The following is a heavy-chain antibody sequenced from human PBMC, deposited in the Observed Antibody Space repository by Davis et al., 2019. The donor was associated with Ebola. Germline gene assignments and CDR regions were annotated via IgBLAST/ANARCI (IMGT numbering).Heavy chain of an antibody. J-gene: IGHJ5*02. Sequence: MPSETLSLTCTVSGGSISSYYWSWIRQPPGKGLEWIGYIYYSGSTNYNPSLKSRVTISVDTSKNQFSLNLSSVTAADAAVYYCARQITIFGVALGVDPWGQGTLVTVSS. V-gene: IGHV4-59*08. D-gene: IGHD3-3*01. CDR1: GGSISSYY. CDR3: ARQITIFGVALGVDP. CDR2: IYYSGST.